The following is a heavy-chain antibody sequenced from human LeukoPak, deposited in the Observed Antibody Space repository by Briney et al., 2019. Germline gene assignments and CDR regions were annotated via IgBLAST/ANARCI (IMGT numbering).Heavy chain of an antibody. CDR1: GFTFDDYA. D-gene: IGHD3-10*01. CDR3: VKSTMVRGVIDPYYYYGMDV. V-gene: IGHV3-43D*03. CDR2: ISWDGGST. J-gene: IGHJ6*02. Sequence: GGSLRLSCAASGFTFDDYAMHWVRQAPGKGLEWVSLISWDGGSTYYADSVKGRFTISRDNSKNSLYLQMNSLRAEDTALYYCVKSTMVRGVIDPYYYYGMDVWGQGTTVTVSS.